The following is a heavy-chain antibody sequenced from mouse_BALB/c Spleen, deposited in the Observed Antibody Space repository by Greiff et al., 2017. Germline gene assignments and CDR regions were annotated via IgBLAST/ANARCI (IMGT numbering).Heavy chain of an antibody. J-gene: IGHJ4*01. CDR2: IWSDGST. D-gene: IGHD3-2*01. CDR3: ASPGDSSGFYAMDY. Sequence: VKLMESGPDLVAPSQSLSITCTVSGFSLTSYGVHWVRQPPGKGLEWLVVIWSDGSTTYNSALKSRLSISKDNSKSQVFLKMNSLQTDDTAMYYCASPGDSSGFYAMDYWGQGTSVTVSS. V-gene: IGHV2-6-2*01. CDR1: GFSLTSYG.